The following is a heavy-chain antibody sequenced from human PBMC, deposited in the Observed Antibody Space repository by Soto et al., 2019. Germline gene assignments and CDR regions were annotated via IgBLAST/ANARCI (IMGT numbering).Heavy chain of an antibody. CDR1: GFTFSSYA. J-gene: IGHJ4*02. CDR3: ARESVKIVVVIKRPNYFDY. V-gene: IGHV3-30-3*01. Sequence: GGSLRLSCAASGFTFSSYAMHWVRQAPGKGLEWVAVISYDGSNKYYADSVKGRFTISRDNSKNTLYLQMNSLRAEDTAVYYCARESVKIVVVIKRPNYFDYWGQGTLVTVSS. D-gene: IGHD3-22*01. CDR2: ISYDGSNK.